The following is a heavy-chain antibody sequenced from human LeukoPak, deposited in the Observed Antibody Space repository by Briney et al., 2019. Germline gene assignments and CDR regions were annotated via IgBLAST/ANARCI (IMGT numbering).Heavy chain of an antibody. V-gene: IGHV3-30*18. J-gene: IGHJ4*02. CDR3: AKDLPNYVFDY. Sequence: GSLRLSCAASGFTFSSYGMHWVRQAPGKGLEWVAVISYDGSNKYYADSVKGRFTISRDNSKNTLYLQMNSLRAEDTAVYYCAKDLPNYVFDYWGQGTLVTVSS. D-gene: IGHD1-7*01. CDR1: GFTFSSYG. CDR2: ISYDGSNK.